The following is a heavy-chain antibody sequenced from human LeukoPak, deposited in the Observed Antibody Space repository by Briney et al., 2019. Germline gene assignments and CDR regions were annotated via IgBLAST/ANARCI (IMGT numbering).Heavy chain of an antibody. CDR2: INPNSGGT. D-gene: IGHD1/OR15-1a*01. Sequence: ASVKVSCKASGYTFTGYYMHWVRQAPGQGLEWMGWINPNSGGTNYAQKFQGRVTMTTDTSTSTAYMELRSLRSDDTAVYYCAREDSNNGYWGQGTLVTVSS. CDR1: GYTFTGYY. V-gene: IGHV1-2*02. CDR3: AREDSNNGY. J-gene: IGHJ4*02.